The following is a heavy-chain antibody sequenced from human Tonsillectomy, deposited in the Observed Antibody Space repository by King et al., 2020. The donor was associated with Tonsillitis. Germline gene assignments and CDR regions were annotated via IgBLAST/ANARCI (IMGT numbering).Heavy chain of an antibody. Sequence: QLVQSGGGVVQPGRSLRLSCAASGFTFSRYAMHWVRQAPGKGLEWVAVIAFDGSNEYYADSVKGRFTISRDISKNTLYLQMNSLRAEDTAIYYCARGRYGDYVTGGYYGMDVWGQGTPVTVSS. CDR1: GFTFSRYA. CDR2: IAFDGSNE. D-gene: IGHD4-17*01. V-gene: IGHV3-30*04. CDR3: ARGRYGDYVTGGYYGMDV. J-gene: IGHJ6*02.